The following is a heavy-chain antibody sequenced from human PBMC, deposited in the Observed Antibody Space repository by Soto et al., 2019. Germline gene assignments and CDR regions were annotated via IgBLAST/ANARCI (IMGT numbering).Heavy chain of an antibody. D-gene: IGHD2-15*01. J-gene: IGHJ4*02. CDR2: IWYDGSNK. CDR1: GFTFSSYG. V-gene: IGHV3-33*01. Sequence: PGGSLRLSCAASGFTFSSYGMHWVRQAPGKGLEWVAVIWYDGSNKYYADSVKGRFTISRDNSKNTLYLQMNSLRAEDTAVYYCARVMVATVFDYWGQGTLVTVSS. CDR3: ARVMVATVFDY.